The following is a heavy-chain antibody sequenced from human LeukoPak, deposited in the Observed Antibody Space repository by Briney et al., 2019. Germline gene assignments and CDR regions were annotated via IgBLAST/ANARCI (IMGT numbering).Heavy chain of an antibody. J-gene: IGHJ4*02. Sequence: ASVKVSCKASGYTSTSYDINWVRQATGQGLEWMGWMNPNSGNTGYAQKFQGRVTMTRNTSISTAYMELSSLRSEDTAVYYCARAIQHYDTSGYYPDYWGQGTLVTVSS. CDR3: ARAIQHYDTSGYYPDY. CDR2: MNPNSGNT. V-gene: IGHV1-8*01. D-gene: IGHD3-22*01. CDR1: GYTSTSYD.